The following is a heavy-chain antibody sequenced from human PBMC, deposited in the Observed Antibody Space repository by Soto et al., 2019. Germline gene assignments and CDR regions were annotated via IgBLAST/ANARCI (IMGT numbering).Heavy chain of an antibody. CDR2: INPSGGST. J-gene: IGHJ4*02. D-gene: IGHD5-12*01. Sequence: QVQLVQSGAEVKKPGASVKVSCKASGYTFTSYYMHWVRQAPGQGLEWMGIINPSGGSTSYAQKCRGRVTMTRDTSTSSVYMELSSLRSEDTAVYYCACGGATMPLDYWGQGTLVTVSS. CDR1: GYTFTSYY. V-gene: IGHV1-46*03. CDR3: ACGGATMPLDY.